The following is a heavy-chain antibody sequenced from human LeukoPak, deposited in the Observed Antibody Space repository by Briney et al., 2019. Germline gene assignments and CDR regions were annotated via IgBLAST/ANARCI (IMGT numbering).Heavy chain of an antibody. CDR1: GGSITSVSYS. V-gene: IGHV4-61*02. D-gene: IGHD2-21*02. J-gene: IGHJ3*02. CDR3: ASGYCGGACQLGGVDM. CDR2: IYSSGST. Sequence: SETLSLTCTVSGGSITSVSYSWSWIRQPAGKGLEWIGRIYSSGSTNSNPSLKSRVTISVDTSKKQFSLKLNSVTAADTAVYYCASGYCGGACQLGGVDMWGQGTMVTVSS.